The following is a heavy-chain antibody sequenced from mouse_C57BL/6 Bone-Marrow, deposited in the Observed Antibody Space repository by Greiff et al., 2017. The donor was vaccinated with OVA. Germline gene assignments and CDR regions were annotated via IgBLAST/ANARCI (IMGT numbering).Heavy chain of an antibody. CDR2: IYPGDGDT. D-gene: IGHD2-5*01. CDR3: ARRDYSKGGYAMDY. CDR1: GYAFSSSW. Sequence: QVQLQQSGPELVKPGASVKISCKASGYAFSSSWMNWVKQRPGKGLEWIGRIYPGDGDTNYNWKFKGKATLTADKSSSTAYMQLSSLTSEDSAVYFCARRDYSKGGYAMDYWGQGTSVTVSS. V-gene: IGHV1-82*01. J-gene: IGHJ4*01.